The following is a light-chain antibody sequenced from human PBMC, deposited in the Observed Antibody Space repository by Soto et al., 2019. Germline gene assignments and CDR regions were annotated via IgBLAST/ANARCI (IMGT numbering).Light chain of an antibody. V-gene: IGKV3-11*01. CDR2: GAS. CDR3: QQHSHWPPWT. J-gene: IGKJ1*01. Sequence: EVVLTQSPATLSLSPGERATLSCRASQNVSTFLDWYQQKPGQAPRLLIYGASNRATGIPARFSGNGSGTDFTLTISTLEPEDFAVYYCQQHSHWPPWTVGQGTRVEIQ. CDR1: QNVSTF.